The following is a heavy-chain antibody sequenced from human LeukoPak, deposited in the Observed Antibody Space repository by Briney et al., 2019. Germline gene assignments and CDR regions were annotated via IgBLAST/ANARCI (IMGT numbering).Heavy chain of an antibody. D-gene: IGHD6-6*01. CDR1: GASINTYY. V-gene: IGHV4-4*07. Sequence: SETLSLTCNVSGASINTYYWSWIRQSAGGGLKFIGRVYTSGSPDYNPSLKSRVAMSADTSKNQFSLKLRSVTAADTALYFCARVGGPVPAALEDAFDLWGQGILVTVSS. J-gene: IGHJ3*01. CDR2: VYTSGSP. CDR3: ARVGGPVPAALEDAFDL.